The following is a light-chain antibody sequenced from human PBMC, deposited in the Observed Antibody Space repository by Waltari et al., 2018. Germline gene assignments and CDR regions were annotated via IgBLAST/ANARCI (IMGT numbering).Light chain of an antibody. J-gene: IGKJ1*01. CDR1: QSISRH. Sequence: DIQMTQSPPSLSASVGDRVTITCRASQSISRHLNWYQQKPGKAPKLLIYAASSLQSGVPSRFSGLGSGTDFTLTVSSLQPEDFATYYCQQSYTSPRTFGQGTKVEIK. V-gene: IGKV1-39*01. CDR3: QQSYTSPRT. CDR2: AAS.